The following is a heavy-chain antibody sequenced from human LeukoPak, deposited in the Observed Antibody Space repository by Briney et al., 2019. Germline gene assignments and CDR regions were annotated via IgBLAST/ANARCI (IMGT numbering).Heavy chain of an antibody. CDR1: GFTFSSYA. V-gene: IGHV3-30*04. Sequence: GRSLRLSCAASGFTFSSYAMHWVRQAPGKGLEWVAVISYDGSNKYYADSVKGRFTISRDNSKNTLYLQMNSLRAEDTAVYYCARVPYYYGSGSYYEINWGQGTLVTVSS. J-gene: IGHJ4*02. CDR2: ISYDGSNK. D-gene: IGHD3-10*01. CDR3: ARVPYYYGSGSYYEIN.